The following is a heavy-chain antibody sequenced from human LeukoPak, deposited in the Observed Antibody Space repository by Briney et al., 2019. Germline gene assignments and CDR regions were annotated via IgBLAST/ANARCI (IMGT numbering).Heavy chain of an antibody. D-gene: IGHD2-2*01. V-gene: IGHV1-3*03. Sequence: RASVKVSCKASGYTSTSYAIHWVRQAPGQRLEWMGWINAGNGNTKYSQEFQGRVTITRDTSASTSYMELSSLRSEDMAVYYCARDVGEYCSSVSCYASDYWGQGTLVTVSS. CDR3: ARDVGEYCSSVSCYASDY. CDR1: GYTSTSYA. J-gene: IGHJ4*02. CDR2: INAGNGNT.